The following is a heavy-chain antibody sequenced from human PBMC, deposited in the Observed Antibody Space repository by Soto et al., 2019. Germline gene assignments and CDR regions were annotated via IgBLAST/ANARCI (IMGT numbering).Heavy chain of an antibody. CDR1: GFTFSSYG. J-gene: IGHJ3*02. CDR2: IWYDGSNK. V-gene: IGHV3-30*19. Sequence: QVQLVESGGGVVQPGRSLRLSCAASGFTFSSYGMHWVRQAPGKGLEWVAVIWYDGSNKYYADSVKGRFTISRDNSKNTLYLQMNSLRAEDTAVYYCARDGDSSGYYPHAFDIWGQGTMVTVSS. D-gene: IGHD3-22*01. CDR3: ARDGDSSGYYPHAFDI.